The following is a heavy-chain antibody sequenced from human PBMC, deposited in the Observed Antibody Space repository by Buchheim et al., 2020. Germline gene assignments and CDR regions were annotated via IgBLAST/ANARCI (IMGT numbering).Heavy chain of an antibody. CDR3: AKEINSSGWLGYYYYGMDV. CDR2: ISYDGSNK. Sequence: QVQLVESGGGVVQPGRSLRLSCAASGFTFSSYGMHWVRQAPGKGLEWVAVISYDGSNKYYADSVKGRFTISRDNSKNTLYLQMNSLRAEDTAVYYCAKEINSSGWLGYYYYGMDVWGQGTT. J-gene: IGHJ6*02. D-gene: IGHD6-19*01. CDR1: GFTFSSYG. V-gene: IGHV3-30*18.